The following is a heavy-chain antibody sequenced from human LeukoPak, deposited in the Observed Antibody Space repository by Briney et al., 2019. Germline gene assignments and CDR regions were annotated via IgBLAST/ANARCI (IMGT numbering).Heavy chain of an antibody. Sequence: ASVKVSCKASGYTFTSYDINWVRQATGQGLEWMGWMNPNSGNTGYAQKFQGRVTMTRNTSISTAYMELSSLRSEDTAVYYCARADVPDYYYYMDVWGKETTVTVSS. CDR1: GYTFTSYD. CDR2: MNPNSGNT. V-gene: IGHV1-8*01. J-gene: IGHJ6*03. CDR3: ARADVPDYYYYMDV.